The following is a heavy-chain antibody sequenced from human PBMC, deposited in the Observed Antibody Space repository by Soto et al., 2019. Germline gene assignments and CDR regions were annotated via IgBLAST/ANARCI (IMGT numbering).Heavy chain of an antibody. J-gene: IGHJ5*02. CDR2: ISNDGSNT. V-gene: IGHV3-30*18. CDR3: AKDWGSSGWFNWFDP. Sequence: QVQLVESGGGVVQPGRSLRLSCVASGFTLSNTGMHWVRQAPGKGLEWVAMISNDGSNTYYGDSVKGRFTISRDNSWNTLYLQMDSLRPEHTSVYYCAKDWGSSGWFNWFDPWGQGTLVTVSS. D-gene: IGHD6-19*01. CDR1: GFTLSNTG.